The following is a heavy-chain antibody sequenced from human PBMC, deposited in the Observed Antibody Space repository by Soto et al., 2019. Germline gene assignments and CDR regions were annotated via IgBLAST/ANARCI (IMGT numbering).Heavy chain of an antibody. CDR1: GFSLSTSGVG. Sequence: QITLKESGPTLVRPTQTLTLTCAFSGFSLSTSGVGVGWIRQPPGKALEWLAVIYWDDSKHYSPSLRSRLTITKDTYKNQVVLTMTHMDPMDTGTYYCAHKGPEDWPLDYWGQGTLVTVSS. CDR2: IYWDDSK. V-gene: IGHV2-5*02. CDR3: AHKGPEDWPLDY. J-gene: IGHJ4*02. D-gene: IGHD3-9*01.